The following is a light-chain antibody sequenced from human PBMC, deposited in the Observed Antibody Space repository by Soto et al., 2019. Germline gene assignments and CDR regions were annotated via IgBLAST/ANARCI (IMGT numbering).Light chain of an antibody. J-gene: IGKJ1*01. CDR1: QSVLYSSNNNNY. Sequence: DIVMTQSPDSLAVSLGERATLNCTSSQSVLYSSNNNNYLAWYQQKPGQPPKLLIYWASTRESGVPDRFSGSGSATDFTLTISSLHAEDVAIYYCQQYYSTPWTFGQGTKVVIK. V-gene: IGKV4-1*01. CDR3: QQYYSTPWT. CDR2: WAS.